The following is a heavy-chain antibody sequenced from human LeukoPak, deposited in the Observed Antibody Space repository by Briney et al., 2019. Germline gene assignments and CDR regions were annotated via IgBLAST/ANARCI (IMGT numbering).Heavy chain of an antibody. CDR2: INSDGSST. J-gene: IGHJ4*02. D-gene: IGHD3-16*01. CDR3: ARGGGTAGFDY. Sequence: GGSLRLLCAASGFTFSSYWMHWVRQAPGEGLVWVARINSDGSSTNYADSVRGRFTISRDNAKNTLWLQMNSLRAEDTAVYYCARGGGTAGFDYWGQGTLVTVSS. V-gene: IGHV3-74*01. CDR1: GFTFSSYW.